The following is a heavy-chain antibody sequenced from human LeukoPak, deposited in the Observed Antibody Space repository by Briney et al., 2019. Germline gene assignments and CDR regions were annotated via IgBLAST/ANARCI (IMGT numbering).Heavy chain of an antibody. CDR3: ARGPPFDWLFQARLRPGYFDY. D-gene: IGHD3-9*01. J-gene: IGHJ4*02. CDR1: GGSVNSYY. Sequence: SETLSLTCTVSGGSVNSYYLSWIRQPAGKTLEWIGRIYDGGSTNYNPSLKSRVTMSVDTSKNQISLKLKSVTAADTAVYYCARGPPFDWLFQARLRPGYFDYWGQGTLVTVSS. CDR2: IYDGGST. V-gene: IGHV4-4*07.